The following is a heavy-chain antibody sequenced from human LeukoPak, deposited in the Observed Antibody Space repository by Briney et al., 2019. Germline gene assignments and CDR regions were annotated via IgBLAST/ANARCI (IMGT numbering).Heavy chain of an antibody. V-gene: IGHV3-74*01. J-gene: IGHJ4*02. CDR3: ARDLEIGSSSYYFDY. D-gene: IGHD3-3*01. Sequence: GGSLRLSCAASEFTFSAYWMHWVRQVPGKGLVWVSRINGDGSSTSYADSVKGRFTISRDNAKNTLYLQMNSLRAEDTAVYYCARDLEIGSSSYYFDYWGQGTLVTVSS. CDR2: INGDGSST. CDR1: EFTFSAYW.